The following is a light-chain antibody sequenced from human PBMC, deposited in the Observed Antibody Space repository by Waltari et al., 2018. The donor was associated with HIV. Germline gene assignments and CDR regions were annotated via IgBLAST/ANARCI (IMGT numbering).Light chain of an antibody. J-gene: IGLJ3*02. V-gene: IGLV1-40*01. Sequence: QSVLTQPPSVSGAPGQRVTISCTGGSSHIGAGYDVHWYQQLPGTAPKLLIYGNSNRPSGVPDRFSGSKSGTSASLAITGLQAEDEADYYCQSYDSSLSWVFGGGTKLTVL. CDR3: QSYDSSLSWV. CDR1: SSHIGAGYD. CDR2: GNS.